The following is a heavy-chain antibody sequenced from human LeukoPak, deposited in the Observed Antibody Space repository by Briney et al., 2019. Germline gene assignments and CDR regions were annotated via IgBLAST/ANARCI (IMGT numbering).Heavy chain of an antibody. CDR2: ISSGSSYI. CDR3: ARWRDYSNYRDYYYYYMDV. J-gene: IGHJ6*03. V-gene: IGHV3-21*01. Sequence: GGSLRLSCAASGFTFSSYSMNWVRQAPGKGLEWVSSISSGSSYIYYADSVKGRFTISRDNAKNSLYLQMNSLRAEDTAVYYCARWRDYSNYRDYYYYYMDVWGKGTTVTVSS. CDR1: GFTFSSYS. D-gene: IGHD4-11*01.